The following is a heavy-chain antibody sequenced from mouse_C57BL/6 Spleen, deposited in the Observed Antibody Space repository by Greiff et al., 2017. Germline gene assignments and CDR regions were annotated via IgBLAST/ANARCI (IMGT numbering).Heavy chain of an antibody. J-gene: IGHJ4*01. CDR1: GFTFSSYA. CDR3: AKKLRLRGYAVYY. Sequence: EVKLVESGGGLVKPGGSLKLSCAASGFTFSSYAMSWVRQTPEKRLEWVATLSDGGSYTYSPDNVKGRFTISRDNAKNNLYLQKSQLKTENTAMYYCAKKLRLRGYAVYYWGQGTSVTVSS. D-gene: IGHD3-2*02. V-gene: IGHV5-4*03. CDR2: LSDGGSYT.